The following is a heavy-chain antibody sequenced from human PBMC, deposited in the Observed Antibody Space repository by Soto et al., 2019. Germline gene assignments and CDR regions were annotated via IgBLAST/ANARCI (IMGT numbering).Heavy chain of an antibody. V-gene: IGHV1-18*01. J-gene: IGHJ5*02. CDR3: VRDGAQWDPRFCDT. Sequence: QVQLVQSAPELTKPGASVKVSCRVSGHISGHYGISWVRLRAGQGLEWMGWISAHRGHTNYAHKFRGRVTMTTDPSTATVSMELPNLLSDDTAVYFCVRDGAQWDPRFCDTWGQGPLVTVSS. CDR2: ISAHRGHT. D-gene: IGHD1-26*01. CDR1: GHISGHYG.